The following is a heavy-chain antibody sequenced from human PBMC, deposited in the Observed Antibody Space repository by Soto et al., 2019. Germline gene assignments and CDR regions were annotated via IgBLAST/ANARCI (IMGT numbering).Heavy chain of an antibody. V-gene: IGHV1-8*01. CDR3: ATPYDSGFDP. D-gene: IGHD5-12*01. J-gene: IGHJ5*02. Sequence: QVQLVQSGAEVKKPGASVKVSCKASGYTFTSYDINWVRQATGQGLEWMGWMNPNSGNTGYAQKFQDRVTMTTDTSTNTAYMELRSPRSDDTALYYCATPYDSGFDPWGQGTLVSVSS. CDR1: GYTFTSYD. CDR2: MNPNSGNT.